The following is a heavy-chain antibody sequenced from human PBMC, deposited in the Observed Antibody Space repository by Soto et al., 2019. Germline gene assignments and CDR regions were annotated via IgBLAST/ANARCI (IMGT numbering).Heavy chain of an antibody. D-gene: IGHD3-10*01. CDR3: ARANEDRYGSGSSQADP. J-gene: IGHJ5*02. Sequence: SETLSLTCAVYGGSFSGYYWSWIRQPPGKGLEWIGEINHSGSTNYNPSLKSRVTISVDTSKNQFSLKLSSVTAADTAVYYCARANEDRYGSGSSQADPWGQGTLVTVSS. CDR1: GGSFSGYY. V-gene: IGHV4-34*01. CDR2: INHSGST.